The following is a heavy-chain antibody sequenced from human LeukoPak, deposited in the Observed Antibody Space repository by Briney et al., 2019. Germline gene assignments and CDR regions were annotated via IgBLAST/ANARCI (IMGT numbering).Heavy chain of an antibody. J-gene: IGHJ4*02. CDR2: ISSDGNNI. CDR1: GFTFSNYW. Sequence: PGGSLRLSCAASGFTFSNYWMHWVLQVPGKGLVWVSRISSDGNNIQYADSVKGRFTISRDNAKNTLYLQMNSLRVEDTAVYYCARIIVGATGIDYWGQGTLVTVSS. D-gene: IGHD1-26*01. V-gene: IGHV3-74*01. CDR3: ARIIVGATGIDY.